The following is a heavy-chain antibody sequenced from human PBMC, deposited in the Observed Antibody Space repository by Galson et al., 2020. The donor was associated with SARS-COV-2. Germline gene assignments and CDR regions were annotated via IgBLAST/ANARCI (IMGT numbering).Heavy chain of an antibody. CDR1: GFTFSSYW. D-gene: IGHD3-16*01. CDR3: ARGDMRNDYFDY. V-gene: IGHV3-74*01. CDR2: IYSEGSST. J-gene: IGHJ4*02. Sequence: GGSLRLSCAASGFTFSSYWMHWVRQAPGKGLVWVSRIYSEGSSTSYADSVKGRFTISGDNAKNTLYLQMNSLRAEDTAVYYCARGDMRNDYFDYWGQGQWSLSLQ.